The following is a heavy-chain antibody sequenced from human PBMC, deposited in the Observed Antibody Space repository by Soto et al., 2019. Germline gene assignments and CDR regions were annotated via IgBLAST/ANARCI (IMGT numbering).Heavy chain of an antibody. V-gene: IGHV3-21*01. CDR1: GFTFSSYS. CDR2: ISSSSSYI. Sequence: EVQLVESGGGLVKPGGSLRLSCAASGFTFSSYSMNWVRQAPGKGLEWVSSISSSSSYIYYADSVKGRFTISRDNAKNSLYLQMNSLRAEDTAVYYCARDLTYYYDSSGNDYWGQGTLVTVSS. J-gene: IGHJ4*02. D-gene: IGHD3-22*01. CDR3: ARDLTYYYDSSGNDY.